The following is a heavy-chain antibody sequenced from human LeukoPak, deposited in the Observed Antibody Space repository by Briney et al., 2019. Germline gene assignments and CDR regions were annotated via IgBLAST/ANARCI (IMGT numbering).Heavy chain of an antibody. CDR2: ISTNGGST. V-gene: IGHV3-64D*06. J-gene: IGHJ4*02. Sequence: GGSLRLSCSTSGFTFSSYAMHWVRQAPGKGLEYVSAISTNGGSTYYADSVKGGFTISRDNSKNTLYLQMSSLRAEDTAVYYCVPLGYCNGTSCPHYWGQGALVAVSS. D-gene: IGHD2-15*01. CDR3: VPLGYCNGTSCPHY. CDR1: GFTFSSYA.